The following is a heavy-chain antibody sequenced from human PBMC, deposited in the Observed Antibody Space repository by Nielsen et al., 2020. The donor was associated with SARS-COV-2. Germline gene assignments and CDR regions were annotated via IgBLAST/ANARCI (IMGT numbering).Heavy chain of an antibody. CDR2: ISSSSSTI. Sequence: GESLKIFCAASGFTFSSYSMNWVRQAPGKGLEWVSYISSSSSTIYYADSVKGRFTISRDNAKNSLYLQMNSLRDEDTAVYYCASNLGGVYAFGWYFDLWGRGTLVTVSS. D-gene: IGHD2-8*01. J-gene: IGHJ2*01. CDR1: GFTFSSYS. V-gene: IGHV3-48*02. CDR3: ASNLGGVYAFGWYFDL.